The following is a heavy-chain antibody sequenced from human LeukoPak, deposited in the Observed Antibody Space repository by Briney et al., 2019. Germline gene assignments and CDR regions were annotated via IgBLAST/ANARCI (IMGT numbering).Heavy chain of an antibody. CDR3: ARVVISSGWYVGIYYYYYMDV. CDR2: INWNGGST. Sequence: GPGGCLRLSCAASGFTFGNYGMSWVRQAPGKGLEWVSGINWNGGSTGYADSVEGRFTIFRDNAKNSLYLQMNSLRAEDTAVYYCARVVISSGWYVGIYYYYYMDVWGKGTTVTVSS. CDR1: GFTFGNYG. J-gene: IGHJ6*03. V-gene: IGHV3-20*04. D-gene: IGHD6-19*01.